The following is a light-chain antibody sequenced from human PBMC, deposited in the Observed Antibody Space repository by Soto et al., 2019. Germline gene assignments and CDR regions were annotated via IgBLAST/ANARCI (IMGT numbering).Light chain of an antibody. J-gene: IGLJ2*01. Sequence: QSVLTQPPSVSAAPGQKVTISCSGSKSNIGNNYVSWYQHLPGTAPKLLIYDNRKRPTGIPDRFSGSKSGTSATLGITGLQTGDEADYYCGAWDDSLSAVFGGGTKLTVL. CDR3: GAWDDSLSAV. CDR1: KSNIGNNY. V-gene: IGLV1-51*01. CDR2: DNR.